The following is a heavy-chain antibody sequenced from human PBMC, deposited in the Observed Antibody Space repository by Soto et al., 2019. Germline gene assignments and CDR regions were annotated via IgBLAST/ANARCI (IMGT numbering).Heavy chain of an antibody. CDR3: AKEMRDGYQNAFDI. Sequence: PGGSLRLSCAASGFTFSSYSMNWVRQAPGKGLEWVSSISSSSSYIYYADSVKGRFTISRDNAKNSLYLQMNSLRAEDTAVYYCAKEMRDGYQNAFDIWGQGTMVTVSS. CDR1: GFTFSSYS. CDR2: ISSSSSYI. D-gene: IGHD5-12*01. J-gene: IGHJ3*02. V-gene: IGHV3-21*04.